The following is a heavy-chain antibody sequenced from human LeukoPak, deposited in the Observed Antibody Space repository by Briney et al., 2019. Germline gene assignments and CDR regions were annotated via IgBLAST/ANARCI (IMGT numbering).Heavy chain of an antibody. Sequence: GGSLRLSCAASGFTFSSYAMHWVRQAPGKGLEGVAVISYEGSNKYYADSVKGRFTISRDNSKNTLYLQMNSLRAEDTAVYYCARNSGWTHYTGYFDYWGQGTLVTVSS. CDR1: GFTFSSYA. V-gene: IGHV3-30*04. D-gene: IGHD6-19*01. J-gene: IGHJ4*02. CDR2: ISYEGSNK. CDR3: ARNSGWTHYTGYFDY.